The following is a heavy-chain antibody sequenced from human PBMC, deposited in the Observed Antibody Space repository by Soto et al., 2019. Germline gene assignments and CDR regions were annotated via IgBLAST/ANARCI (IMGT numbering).Heavy chain of an antibody. CDR1: GFTFTTYG. J-gene: IGHJ4*02. D-gene: IGHD1-1*01. Sequence: HGGSLSLSCSASGFTFTTYGMHWVRQAPGKGLEWVAVISYDGNNKNYADSVRGRFTISRDNSKNTLYLQMNSLRTEDTAVYYCARTWNDVDYWGQGTLVTVSS. CDR3: ARTWNDVDY. V-gene: IGHV3-30*03. CDR2: ISYDGNNK.